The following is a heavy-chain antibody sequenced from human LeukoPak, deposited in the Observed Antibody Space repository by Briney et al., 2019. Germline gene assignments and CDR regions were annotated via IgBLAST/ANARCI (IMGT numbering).Heavy chain of an antibody. CDR1: GFTFSSYW. J-gene: IGHJ4*02. Sequence: GGSLRLSCAASGFTFSSYWMSWVRQAPGKGLEWVANIKKDGSEKYYVDSVKGRFTISRDNAKTSLYLQMNSLRAEDTAVYFCATVAGYFDYWGQGTLVTVSS. D-gene: IGHD2-21*01. CDR2: IKKDGSEK. CDR3: ATVAGYFDY. V-gene: IGHV3-7*01.